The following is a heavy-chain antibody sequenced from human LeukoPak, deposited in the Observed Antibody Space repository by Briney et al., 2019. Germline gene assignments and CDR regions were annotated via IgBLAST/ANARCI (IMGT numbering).Heavy chain of an antibody. CDR3: ARPDSSAYDAFDI. CDR2: ISAYNGNT. V-gene: IGHV1-18*01. CDR1: GYTFTSYG. D-gene: IGHD3-22*01. Sequence: ASVKVSCKASGYTFTSYGINWVRQAPGQGLEWMGWISAYNGNTNYAQKLQGRVTMTTDTSTSTAYMELRSLRSDDTAVYSCARPDSSAYDAFDIWGQGTMVTVSS. J-gene: IGHJ3*02.